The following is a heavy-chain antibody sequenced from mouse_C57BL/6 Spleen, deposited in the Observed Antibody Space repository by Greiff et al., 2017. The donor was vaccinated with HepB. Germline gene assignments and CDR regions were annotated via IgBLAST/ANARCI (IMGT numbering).Heavy chain of an antibody. CDR2: INPSNGGT. CDR3: ARPKIYYDGSSYVAPFAY. V-gene: IGHV1-53*01. D-gene: IGHD1-1*01. CDR1: GYTFTSYW. Sequence: QVQLQQPGPELVKPGASVKLSCKASGYTFTSYWMHWVKQRPGQGLEWIGNINPSNGGTNYNEKFKSKATLTVDKSSSTAYMQLSSLTSEDSAVYYCARPKIYYDGSSYVAPFAYWGQGTLVTVSA. J-gene: IGHJ3*01.